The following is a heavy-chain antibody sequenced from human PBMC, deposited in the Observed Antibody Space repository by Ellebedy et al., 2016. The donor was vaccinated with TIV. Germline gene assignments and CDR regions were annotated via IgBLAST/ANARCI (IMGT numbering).Heavy chain of an antibody. CDR2: IYTGGTT. CDR3: ARGRGYFHQGLNFDL. D-gene: IGHD6-25*01. V-gene: IGHV3-53*01. Sequence: GESLKISCAASGFTVSPNYMSWVRQAPGKGLEWVSVIYTGGTTLYADSVKGRFTISSDNSKNTVYLQMNSLRAEDTAVYYCARGRGYFHQGLNFDLWGQGTLVTVSS. J-gene: IGHJ4*02. CDR1: GFTVSPNY.